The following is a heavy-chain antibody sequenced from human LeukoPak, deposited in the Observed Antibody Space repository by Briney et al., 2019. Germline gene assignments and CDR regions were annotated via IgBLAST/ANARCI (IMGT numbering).Heavy chain of an antibody. J-gene: IGHJ4*02. CDR2: ISTSSDTI. Sequence: GGSLRLSCAAAGFTFSTYSMDWVRQTPGKGLEWLSHISTSSDTIYYADSVKGRFTITRDNSKSTLYLQMNSLSAEDTAVYYCARELPPVVKYHFDSWGQGALVTVSS. CDR1: GFTFSTYS. CDR3: ARELPPVVKYHFDS. V-gene: IGHV3-48*01. D-gene: IGHD3-22*01.